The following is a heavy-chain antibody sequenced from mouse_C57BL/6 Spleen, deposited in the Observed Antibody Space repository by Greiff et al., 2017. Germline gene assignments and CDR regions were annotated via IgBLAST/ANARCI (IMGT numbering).Heavy chain of an antibody. Sequence: VQLQQSGAELVKPGASVKMSCKASGYTFTSYWITWVKQRPGQGLEWIGDIYPGSGSTNYNEKFKSKATLTVDTSSSTAYMQLSSLTSEDSAVYYCARTGNYEEGAMDYWGQGTSVTVSS. CDR3: ARTGNYEEGAMDY. CDR2: IYPGSGST. J-gene: IGHJ4*01. D-gene: IGHD2-1*01. CDR1: GYTFTSYW. V-gene: IGHV1-55*01.